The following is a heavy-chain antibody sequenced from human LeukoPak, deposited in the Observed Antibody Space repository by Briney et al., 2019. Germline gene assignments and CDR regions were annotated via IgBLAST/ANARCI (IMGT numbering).Heavy chain of an antibody. CDR1: GFTFSSYS. D-gene: IGHD2-2*01. V-gene: IGHV3-21*01. J-gene: IGHJ3*02. CDR2: ISSSRSYI. Sequence: PAGSLRLSCAASGFTFSSYSMNWLRQAPGKGLEWVSSISSSRSYIYYADSVKGRFTISRDNAKNSLYLQMNSLRAEDTAVYYCARDRTFEGACDIWGQGTMVTVSS. CDR3: ARDRTFEGACDI.